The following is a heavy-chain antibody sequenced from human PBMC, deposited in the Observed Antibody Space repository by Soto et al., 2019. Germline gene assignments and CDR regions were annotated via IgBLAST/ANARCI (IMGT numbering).Heavy chain of an antibody. CDR2: ISYDRSNK. Sequence: PGGSLRLSCAASGFTFSSYAMHWVRQAPGKGLEWVAVISYDRSNKYYADSVKGRFTISRDNSKNTLYLQMNSLRAEDTAVYYCARGDYYDSSGYYLTLDYWGQGTLVTVSS. CDR1: GFTFSSYA. D-gene: IGHD3-22*01. J-gene: IGHJ4*02. V-gene: IGHV3-30-3*01. CDR3: ARGDYYDSSGYYLTLDY.